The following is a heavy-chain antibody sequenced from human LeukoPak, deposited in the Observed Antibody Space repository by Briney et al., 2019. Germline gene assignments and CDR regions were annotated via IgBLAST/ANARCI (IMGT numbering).Heavy chain of an antibody. CDR2: ISGRGSMI. CDR1: GFTFSSYS. V-gene: IGHV3-48*04. D-gene: IGHD5-12*01. J-gene: IGHJ4*02. CDR3: AKGYPSGYDWYYFDY. Sequence: GGSLRLSCAASGFTFSSYSMNWVRQAPGKGLEWVSYISGRGSMIYYADSVKGRFSISRDNAKNSLYLQMNSLRAEDTAVYYCAKGYPSGYDWYYFDYWGQGTLVTVSS.